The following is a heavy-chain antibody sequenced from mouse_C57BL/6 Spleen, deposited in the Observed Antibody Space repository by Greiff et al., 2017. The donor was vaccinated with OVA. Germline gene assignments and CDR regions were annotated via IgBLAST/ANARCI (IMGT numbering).Heavy chain of an antibody. J-gene: IGHJ1*03. CDR2: IYPGDGDT. D-gene: IGHD1-1*01. V-gene: IGHV1-82*01. CDR3: ARGITTVPGYWYFDV. Sequence: VKLMESGPELVKPGASVKISCKASGYAFSSSWMNWVKQRPGKGLEWIGRIYPGDGDTNYNGKFKGKATLTADKSSSTAYMQLSSLTSEDSAVYFCARGITTVPGYWYFDVWGTGTTVTVSS. CDR1: GYAFSSSW.